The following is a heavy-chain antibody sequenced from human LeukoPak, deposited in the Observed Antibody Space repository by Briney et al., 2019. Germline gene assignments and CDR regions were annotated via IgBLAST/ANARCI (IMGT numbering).Heavy chain of an antibody. CDR2: ITPIFGTA. D-gene: IGHD5-18*01. CDR1: GGTFSNYA. CDR3: ARASSDDTAMATPFAY. V-gene: IGHV1-69*06. Sequence: GSSVKISCKASGGTFSNYAINWVRQAPGQGLEWMGGITPIFGTANYVHKYKGRVTITADKSTSTAYTELSRLRSEDTATYYCARASSDDTAMATPFAYWGRGTLVIVSS. J-gene: IGHJ4*02.